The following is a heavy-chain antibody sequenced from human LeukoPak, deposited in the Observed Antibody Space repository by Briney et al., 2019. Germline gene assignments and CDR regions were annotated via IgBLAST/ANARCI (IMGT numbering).Heavy chain of an antibody. Sequence: ASVKVSCKASGYTFTGSYIHWVRQAPGQGLEWMGWIHPSSGGTNYAQKFQGRVTMTRDTSISTAYMELSRLRSDDTAVYYCARDSSGYYPRDYWGQGTLVTVSS. J-gene: IGHJ4*02. CDR2: IHPSSGGT. CDR3: ARDSSGYYPRDY. V-gene: IGHV1-2*02. D-gene: IGHD3-22*01. CDR1: GYTFTGSY.